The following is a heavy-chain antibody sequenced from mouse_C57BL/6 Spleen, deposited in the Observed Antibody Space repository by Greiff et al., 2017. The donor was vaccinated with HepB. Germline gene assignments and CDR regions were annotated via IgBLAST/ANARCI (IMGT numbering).Heavy chain of an antibody. CDR3: ASQGVYGNYDY. V-gene: IGHV5-6*01. CDR2: ISSGGSYT. CDR1: GFTFSSYG. J-gene: IGHJ2*01. D-gene: IGHD2-1*01. Sequence: VQLKESGGDLVKPGGSLKLSCAASGFTFSSYGMSWVRQTPDKRLEWVATISSGGSYTYYPDSVKGRFTISRDNAKNTLYLQMSSLKSEDTAMYYWASQGVYGNYDYWGQGTTLTVSS.